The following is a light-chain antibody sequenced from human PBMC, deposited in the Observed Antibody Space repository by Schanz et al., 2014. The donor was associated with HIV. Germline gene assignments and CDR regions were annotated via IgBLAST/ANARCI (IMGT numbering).Light chain of an antibody. J-gene: IGLJ3*02. CDR3: CTYAGTITHWL. Sequence: QSVLTQPASVSGSPGQSISISCTGTSGDVGSYNYVSWYQQHPGKAPKLMIYDVSNRPSGVSSRFSGSKSGNTASLTISGLQPEDEADYYCCTYAGTITHWLFGGGTKLTVL. CDR2: DVS. CDR1: SGDVGSYNY. V-gene: IGLV2-14*03.